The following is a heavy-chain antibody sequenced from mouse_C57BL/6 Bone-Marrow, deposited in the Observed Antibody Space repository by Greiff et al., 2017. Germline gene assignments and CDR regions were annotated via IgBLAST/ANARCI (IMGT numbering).Heavy chain of an antibody. Sequence: VQLQESGPGLVQPSQSLSISCTVSGFSLTSYGVHWVRQSPGKGLEWLGVIWSGGSTDYNAAFISRLSISKDNSKSHVFFKMNSLQADDTAIYYCATWRAYWGQGTLVTVSA. J-gene: IGHJ3*01. CDR2: IWSGGST. V-gene: IGHV2-2*01. CDR3: ATWRAY. CDR1: GFSLTSYG.